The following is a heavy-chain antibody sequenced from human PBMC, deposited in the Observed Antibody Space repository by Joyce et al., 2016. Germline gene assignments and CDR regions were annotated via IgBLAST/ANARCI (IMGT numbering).Heavy chain of an antibody. CDR2: IWCDGSNK. D-gene: IGHD3-10*01. CDR3: ARSEDYGSGSYYDD. J-gene: IGHJ4*02. Sequence: QVQLVESGGGVVQPGRSRRLSCTASGFTFSSYGMHWVRQAPGGGLEWVAVIWCDGSNKYYGDSVKGRFTISRDNSKNMLFLQMNSLRAEDTAMYYCARSEDYGSGSYYDDWGQGTLVTVSS. V-gene: IGHV3-33*01. CDR1: GFTFSSYG.